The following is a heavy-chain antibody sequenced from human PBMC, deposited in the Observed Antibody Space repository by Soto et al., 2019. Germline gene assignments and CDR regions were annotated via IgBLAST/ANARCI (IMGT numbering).Heavy chain of an antibody. J-gene: IGHJ4*02. CDR1: GFPFSSFS. V-gene: IGHV3-21*02. Sequence: EVQVAESGGGLVKPGGSLRLACAASGFPFSSFSWNWVRQAPGKGLEWVSSISPGGNSVYYADSVKGRFTISRDNAKNSLYLQMNNLRAEDAAVYYCARPRGPRGYDLIDYWGQGTLVTVSS. CDR2: ISPGGNSV. D-gene: IGHD5-12*01. CDR3: ARPRGPRGYDLIDY.